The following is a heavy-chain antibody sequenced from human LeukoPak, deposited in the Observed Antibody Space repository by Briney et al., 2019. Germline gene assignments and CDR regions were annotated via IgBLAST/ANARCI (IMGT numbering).Heavy chain of an antibody. J-gene: IGHJ4*02. Sequence: GGSLRLSCAASGFTFNKYWMTWVRQAPGKGLEWVANVNQDGTEKYYVDSVKGRFNISRDNAKNSLYLHMNSLRAEDTAVYYCARSKAGGYWGQGSLVTVSS. CDR3: ARSKAGGY. D-gene: IGHD3-10*01. V-gene: IGHV3-7*01. CDR2: VNQDGTEK. CDR1: GFTFNKYW.